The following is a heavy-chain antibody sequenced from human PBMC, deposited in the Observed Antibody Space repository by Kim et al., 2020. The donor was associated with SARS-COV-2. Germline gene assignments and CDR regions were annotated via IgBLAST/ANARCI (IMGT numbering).Heavy chain of an antibody. J-gene: IGHJ4*02. V-gene: IGHV1-3*01. D-gene: IGHD5-18*01. Sequence: TKYSQKFQARVNITRDKSADTAYMELTSLTPEDTAVYYCARDVGKWLQSSYWGQGTLVSVSS. CDR3: ARDVGKWLQSSY. CDR2: T.